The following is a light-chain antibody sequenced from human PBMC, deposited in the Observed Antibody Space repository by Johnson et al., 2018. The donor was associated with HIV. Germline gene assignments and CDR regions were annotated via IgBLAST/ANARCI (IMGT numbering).Light chain of an antibody. CDR3: GTWDSSLSAHV. CDR2: DNN. CDR1: SSNIGNNY. V-gene: IGLV1-51*01. J-gene: IGLJ1*01. Sequence: QLVLTQPPSVSAAPGQKVTISCSGSSSNIGNNYVSWYQQLPGTAPKLLIYDNNKRPSGIPDRFSGSKSGTSATLGITGLQTGDEAEYYCGTWDSSLSAHVFGTGTKVTVL.